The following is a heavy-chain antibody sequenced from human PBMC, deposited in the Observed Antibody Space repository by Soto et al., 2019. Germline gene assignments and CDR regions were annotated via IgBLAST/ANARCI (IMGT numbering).Heavy chain of an antibody. J-gene: IGHJ4*02. Sequence: GSLRLSCVVSGFTFTSYSMNWVRQAPGKGLEWVSSISSSGSHINYAGSVKGRFTISRDNAKNSLHLQINSLRAEDTAVYYCARDEYSSSPFDYWGQGTQVTVSS. CDR1: GFTFTSYS. V-gene: IGHV3-21*01. D-gene: IGHD6-6*01. CDR3: ARDEYSSSPFDY. CDR2: ISSSGSHI.